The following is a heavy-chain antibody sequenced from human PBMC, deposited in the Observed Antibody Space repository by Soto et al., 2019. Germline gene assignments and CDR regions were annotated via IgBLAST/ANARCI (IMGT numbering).Heavy chain of an antibody. CDR2: ISGSGGST. CDR1: GFTFSSYA. D-gene: IGHD2-21*02. J-gene: IGHJ3*02. CDR3: AKAGEAYCGGDCYSVSAFDI. Sequence: SLRLSCAASGFTFSSYALSWARQAPGKGLEWVSAISGSGGSTYYADSVKGRFTISRDNSKNTLYLQMNSLRAEDTAVYYCAKAGEAYCGGDCYSVSAFDIWGQGTMVTVSS. V-gene: IGHV3-23*01.